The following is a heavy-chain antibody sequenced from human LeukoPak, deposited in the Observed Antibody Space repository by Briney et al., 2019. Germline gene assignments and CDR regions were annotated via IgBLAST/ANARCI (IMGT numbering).Heavy chain of an antibody. D-gene: IGHD1-7*01. CDR1: EYSFTNYW. CDR3: ARMTSNWTYNVAPAFDI. J-gene: IGHJ3*02. CDR2: IYPGDSDT. V-gene: IGHV5-51*01. Sequence: GESLKISCKGSEYSFTNYWIVWVRQMPGKGLEWMGIIYPGDSDTRYSPSFQGQVTISADKSISTAYLQWSSLKASDTAMYYCARMTSNWTYNVAPAFDIWGQGTMVTVPS.